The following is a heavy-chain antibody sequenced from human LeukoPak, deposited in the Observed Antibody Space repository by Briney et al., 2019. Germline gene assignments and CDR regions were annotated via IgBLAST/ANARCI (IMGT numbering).Heavy chain of an antibody. CDR3: ARTGPGIAAGTYYYMDV. J-gene: IGHJ6*03. CDR2: MNHSGST. CDR1: GYSISSGYY. Sequence: SETLSLTCAVSGYSISSGYYWSWIRQPPGKGLEWIGEMNHSGSTNYNPSLKSRVTISVDTSKNQFSLKLSSVTAADTAVYYCARTGPGIAAGTYYYMDVWGKGTTVTVSS. V-gene: IGHV4-34*01. D-gene: IGHD6-13*01.